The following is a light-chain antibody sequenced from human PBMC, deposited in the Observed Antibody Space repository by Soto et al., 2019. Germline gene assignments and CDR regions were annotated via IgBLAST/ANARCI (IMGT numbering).Light chain of an antibody. CDR1: QSVSGN. CDR2: GAS. V-gene: IGKV3-15*01. Sequence: EIVMTQSPATLSVSPGERATLSCRASQSVSGNLAWYQQKPGQAPRLLIYGASTRATGIPARFSGSGSGTECTRTISSLQSEDCAVYYCQQYNNWTPGTFGQGTKVEIK. J-gene: IGKJ1*01. CDR3: QQYNNWTPGT.